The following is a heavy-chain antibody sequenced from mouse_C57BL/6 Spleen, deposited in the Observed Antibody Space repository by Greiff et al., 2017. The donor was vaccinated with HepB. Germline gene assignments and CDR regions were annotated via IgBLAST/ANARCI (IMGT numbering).Heavy chain of an antibody. J-gene: IGHJ4*01. V-gene: IGHV1-52*01. CDR3: AREGKMMDYDSYYDTMDY. CDR1: VYSFTSFW. CDR2: IDPSDSET. Sequence: QVQLQQPGAVLFLPGSSVTLSCKASVYSFTSFWLHWVMQRPIQGLEWIGNIDPSDSETNYNQKFKDKATLTVDKSSSTSYMQLSSLTSEDSAVYYCAREGKMMDYDSYYDTMDYWGHGTTVTVSS. D-gene: IGHD2-3*01.